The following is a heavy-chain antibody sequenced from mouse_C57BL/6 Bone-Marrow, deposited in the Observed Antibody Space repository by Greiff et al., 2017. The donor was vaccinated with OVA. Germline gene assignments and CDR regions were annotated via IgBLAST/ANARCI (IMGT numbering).Heavy chain of an antibody. J-gene: IGHJ4*01. CDR2: IYPRSGNT. V-gene: IGHV1-81*01. Sequence: QVQLKESGAELARPGASVKLSCKASGYTFTSYGISWVKQRTGQGLEWIGEIYPRSGNTYYNEKFKSKATLTVDTSSSTAYMQLSSLTSEDSAVYYCARDYYGSNYAMDYWGQGTSVTVSS. CDR1: GYTFTSYG. D-gene: IGHD1-1*01. CDR3: ARDYYGSNYAMDY.